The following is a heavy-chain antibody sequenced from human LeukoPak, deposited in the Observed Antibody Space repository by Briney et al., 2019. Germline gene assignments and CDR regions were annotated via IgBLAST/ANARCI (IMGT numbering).Heavy chain of an antibody. Sequence: PGGSLRLSCAASGFTFSNYDMHWVRQVTGKGLEWVSAIGTGSDTYYPASVRGRFTISRENAKNLLYLQMNSLRAGDTAVYYCTRGADTGFDFWGQGILVTVSS. J-gene: IGHJ4*02. D-gene: IGHD3-10*01. CDR3: TRGADTGFDF. V-gene: IGHV3-13*04. CDR1: GFTFSNYD. CDR2: IGTGSDT.